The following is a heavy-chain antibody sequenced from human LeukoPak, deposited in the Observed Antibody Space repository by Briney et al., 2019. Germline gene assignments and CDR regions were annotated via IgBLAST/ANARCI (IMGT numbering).Heavy chain of an antibody. D-gene: IGHD2-15*01. J-gene: IGHJ4*02. Sequence: GASVKVSCKASGGTFSSYAISWVRQAPGQGLEWMGWINTNTGNPTYAQGFTGRFVFSLDTSVSTAYLQISSLKAEDTAVYYCARDFCSGGSCYRDYWGQGTLVTVSS. CDR2: INTNTGNP. CDR1: GGTFSSYA. V-gene: IGHV7-4-1*02. CDR3: ARDFCSGGSCYRDY.